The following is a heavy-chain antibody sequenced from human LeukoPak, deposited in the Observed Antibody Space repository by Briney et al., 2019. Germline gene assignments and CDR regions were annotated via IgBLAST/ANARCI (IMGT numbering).Heavy chain of an antibody. J-gene: IGHJ4*02. Sequence: ASVKVSCKASGYTFTSYAMHWVRQAPGQRLECMGWINTGNGNTKYSQKFQGRVTITRDTSASTADMDLSSLRSEDTAVYYCARNTETAIPLPYYFDYWGQGTLVTVSS. V-gene: IGHV1-3*04. CDR3: ARNTETAIPLPYYFDY. D-gene: IGHD2-21*02. CDR2: INTGNGNT. CDR1: GYTFTSYA.